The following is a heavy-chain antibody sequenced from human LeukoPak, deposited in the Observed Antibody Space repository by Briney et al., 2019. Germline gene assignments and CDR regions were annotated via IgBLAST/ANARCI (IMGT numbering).Heavy chain of an antibody. CDR3: ARAPRGANHFDY. J-gene: IGHJ4*02. CDR1: GFTFSIYR. V-gene: IGHV3-21*01. D-gene: IGHD1-14*01. CDR2: ISRSSSYI. Sequence: GGSLRLSCAASGFTFSIYRMNWVRQAPGKGLEWVSTISRSSSYIYYADSVKGRFTISRDNANSSLYLQMNSLRAEGTAVYYCARAPRGANHFDYWGQGTLVTVSS.